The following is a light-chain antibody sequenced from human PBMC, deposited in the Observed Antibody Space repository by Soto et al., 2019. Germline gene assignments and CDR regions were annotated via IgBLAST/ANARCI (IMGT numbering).Light chain of an antibody. CDR3: QQYNKWPPIT. CDR2: DAS. Sequence: EIVMTQSPVTLSASPGEGATLSCRASQSISSDLAWYQQKPGQAPRLLVYDASIRATGISARFSGSGSGTDFTLTIISLQSEDSATYYCQQYNKWPPITFGQGTRLEMK. CDR1: QSISSD. V-gene: IGKV3-15*01. J-gene: IGKJ5*01.